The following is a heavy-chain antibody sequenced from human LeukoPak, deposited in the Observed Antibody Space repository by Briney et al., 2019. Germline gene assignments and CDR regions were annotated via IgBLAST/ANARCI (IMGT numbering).Heavy chain of an antibody. D-gene: IGHD2-21*02. V-gene: IGHV3-11*01. CDR2: ISSSGSTI. Sequence: GGSLRVSCAASGFTFSDYYMTCIRQAPGKGLERVSYISSSGSTISYTDSVKGRFTISRDNAKNSLYLQMNSLRVEDMAVYYCARLYCGGDRYVDYWGQGTLVTVSS. CDR1: GFTFSDYY. J-gene: IGHJ4*02. CDR3: ARLYCGGDRYVDY.